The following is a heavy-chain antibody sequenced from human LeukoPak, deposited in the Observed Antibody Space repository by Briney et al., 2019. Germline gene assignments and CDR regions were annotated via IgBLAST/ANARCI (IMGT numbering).Heavy chain of an antibody. CDR1: GGSISSGSHY. V-gene: IGHV4-39*01. D-gene: IGHD1-1*01. Sequence: PSETLSLTCTVSGGSISSGSHYWGWIRQPPGKELEWIGNIYYSGNSYYNPSLKSRVTISVDTSKNQFSLKLSSVTAPDTAVYYCARHEDRNWYFDHWGQGTLVTVSS. CDR2: IYYSGNS. J-gene: IGHJ4*02. CDR3: ARHEDRNWYFDH.